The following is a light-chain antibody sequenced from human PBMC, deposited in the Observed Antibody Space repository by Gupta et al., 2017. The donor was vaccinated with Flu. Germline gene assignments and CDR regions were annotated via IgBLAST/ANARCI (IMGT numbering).Light chain of an antibody. V-gene: IGKV4-1*01. CDR3: QQDDSTPRT. CDR1: QSVLYSPNNKNY. Sequence: EIVMTQSPDSLAVSLGERATINCKSSQSVLYSPNNKNYLAWYQQKPGQPPKLLFYWASTRESGVPDRFSGSGSGTDFTLAISSLQAEDVAVYYCQQDDSTPRTFGQGTKVEIK. CDR2: WAS. J-gene: IGKJ1*01.